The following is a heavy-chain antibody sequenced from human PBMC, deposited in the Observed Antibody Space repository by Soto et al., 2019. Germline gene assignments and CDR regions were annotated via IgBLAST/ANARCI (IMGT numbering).Heavy chain of an antibody. Sequence: SSETLSLTCTVSGGSISSSSYYWGWIRQPPGKGLEWIGSIYYSGSTYYNPSLKSRVTISVDTSKNQFSLKLSSVTAADTAVYYCARDKRLGQPLFDYWGQGTLVTVSS. V-gene: IGHV4-39*02. CDR1: GGSISSSSYY. D-gene: IGHD3-10*01. CDR2: IYYSGST. J-gene: IGHJ4*02. CDR3: ARDKRLGQPLFDY.